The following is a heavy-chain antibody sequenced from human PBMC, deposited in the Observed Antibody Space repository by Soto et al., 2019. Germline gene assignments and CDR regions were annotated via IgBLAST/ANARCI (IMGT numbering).Heavy chain of an antibody. CDR2: IYPGDSDT. D-gene: IGHD2-2*01. V-gene: IGHV5-51*01. Sequence: PGESLKISCKGSGYSFTSYWIGWVRQMPGKGLEWMGIIYPGDSDTRYSPSFQGQVTMTTDTSTSTAYMELRSLRSDDTAVYYCAREDPPSLNWGQGTLVTVSS. CDR1: GYSFTSYW. CDR3: AREDPPSLN. J-gene: IGHJ4*02.